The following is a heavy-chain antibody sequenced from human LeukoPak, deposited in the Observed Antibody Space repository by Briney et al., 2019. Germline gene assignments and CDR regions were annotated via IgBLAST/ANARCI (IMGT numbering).Heavy chain of an antibody. Sequence: SETLSLTCTVSGGSISSDNYYWGWIRRPPGKGLEWIGSIHYTGNTYDNPSLKSRVTISVDTSRNQVSLKLTSVTAADTAVCYCARLLYDGNGFYYFDCWGQGTLVTVSS. CDR1: GGSISSDNYY. D-gene: IGHD3-22*01. J-gene: IGHJ4*02. CDR3: ARLLYDGNGFYYFDC. V-gene: IGHV4-39*01. CDR2: IHYTGNT.